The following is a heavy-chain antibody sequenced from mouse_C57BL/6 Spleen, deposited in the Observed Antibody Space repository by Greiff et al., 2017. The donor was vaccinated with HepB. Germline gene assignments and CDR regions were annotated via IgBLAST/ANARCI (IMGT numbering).Heavy chain of an antibody. V-gene: IGHV10-1*01. CDR3: VRHEDYSNYEGVWFAY. J-gene: IGHJ3*01. D-gene: IGHD2-5*01. CDR1: GFSFNTYA. Sequence: EVQGVESGGGLVQPKGSLKLSCAASGFSFNTYAMNWVRQAPGKGLEWVARIRSKSNNYATYYADSVKDRFTISRDDSESMLYLQMNNLKTEDTAMYYCVRHEDYSNYEGVWFAYWGQGTLVTVSA. CDR2: IRSKSNNYAT.